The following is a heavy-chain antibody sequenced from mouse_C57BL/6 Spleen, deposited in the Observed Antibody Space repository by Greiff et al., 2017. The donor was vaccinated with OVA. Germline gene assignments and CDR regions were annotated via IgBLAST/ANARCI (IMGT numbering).Heavy chain of an antibody. D-gene: IGHD3-2*02. CDR1: GYTFTSYW. V-gene: IGHV1-69*01. CDR3: ARRVGQLRPDYYAMDY. Sequence: QVQLQQSGAELVMPGASVKLSCKASGYTFTSYWMHWVKQRPGQGLEWIGEIDPSDSYTNYTQKFKGQSTLTVDKSSSTAYMQLSSLTSEDSAVYYDARRVGQLRPDYYAMDYWGQGTSVTVSS. CDR2: IDPSDSYT. J-gene: IGHJ4*01.